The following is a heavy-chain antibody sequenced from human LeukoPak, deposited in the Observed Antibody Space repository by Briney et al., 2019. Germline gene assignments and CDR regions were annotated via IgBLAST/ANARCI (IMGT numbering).Heavy chain of an antibody. CDR1: GFTFSSYA. D-gene: IGHD6-13*01. CDR3: ATELRIAAAGFDAFDI. CDR2: MSFDGSSK. V-gene: IGHV3-30*04. J-gene: IGHJ3*02. Sequence: PGGSLRLSCAASGFTFSSYAMHWVRQAPGKGLEWVAVMSFDGSSKYYADSVKGRFTISRDNSKNTLYLQMNSLRAEDTAMYYCATELRIAAAGFDAFDIWGQGTMVTVSS.